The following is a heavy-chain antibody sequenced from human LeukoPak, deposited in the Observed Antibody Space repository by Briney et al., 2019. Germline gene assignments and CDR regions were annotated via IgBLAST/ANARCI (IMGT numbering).Heavy chain of an antibody. D-gene: IGHD5-24*01. Sequence: SVKVSCKASGGTFSSYAISWVRQAPGQGLEWMGGIIPIFGTANYAQKFQGRVTITRNTSISTAYMELSSLRSEDTAVYYCARGGRDGYNYVYYYYYYYMDVWGKGTTVTVSS. CDR1: GGTFSSYA. CDR3: ARGGRDGYNYVYYYYYYYMDV. V-gene: IGHV1-69*05. CDR2: IIPIFGTA. J-gene: IGHJ6*03.